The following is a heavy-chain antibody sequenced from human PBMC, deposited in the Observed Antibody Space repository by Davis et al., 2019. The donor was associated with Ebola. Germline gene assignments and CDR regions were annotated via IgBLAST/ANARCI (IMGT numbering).Heavy chain of an antibody. CDR3: ARIHKYYDFWSGYYTYYYYGMDV. V-gene: IGHV2-70*01. CDR2: IDRHDDT. J-gene: IGHJ6*02. Sequence: SGPTLAKPTQPLTLTCTFSGFSLSTSGMCVSWIRQPPGKALEWLALIDRHDDTYYSTSLKTRLTISKDTSQNQVVLTMTNMDPVHTATYYCARIHKYYDFWSGYYTYYYYGMDVWGQGTTVTVSS. D-gene: IGHD3-3*01. CDR1: GFSLSTSGMC.